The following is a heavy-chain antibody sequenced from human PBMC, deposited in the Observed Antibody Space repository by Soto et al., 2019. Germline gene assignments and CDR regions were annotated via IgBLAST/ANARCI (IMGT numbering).Heavy chain of an antibody. J-gene: IGHJ6*02. CDR3: ARVPSPFDYYYAMDV. CDR1: GDSISSGNKY. D-gene: IGHD3-16*01. CDR2: IFSSGTT. V-gene: IGHV4-30-4*01. Sequence: LSLTCTVSGDSISSGNKYWSWIRQAPGKGLEWIGYIFSSGTTYYNPSLKSRLTMSLDTSQNQFSLRLASVTDADSAVYYCARVPSPFDYYYAMDVWGQGITVTVSS.